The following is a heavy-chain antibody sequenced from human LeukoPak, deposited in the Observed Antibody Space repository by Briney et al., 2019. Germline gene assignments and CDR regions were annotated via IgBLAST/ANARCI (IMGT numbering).Heavy chain of an antibody. CDR2: INHSGST. CDR1: GGSFSGYY. D-gene: IGHD6-19*01. CDR3: ARGIAVADTTTYYYYYYMDV. Sequence: PSETLSLTCAVYGGSFSGYYWSWIRQPPGKGLEWIGEINHSGSTNYNPSLKSRVTISVDTSKNQFSLKLSSVTAADTAVYYCARGIAVADTTTYYYYYYMDVWGKGTTVTISS. V-gene: IGHV4-34*01. J-gene: IGHJ6*03.